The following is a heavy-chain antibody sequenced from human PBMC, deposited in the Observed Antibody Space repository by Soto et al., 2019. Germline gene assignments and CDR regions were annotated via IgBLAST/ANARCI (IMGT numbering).Heavy chain of an antibody. CDR1: DGSINSYF. CDR2: IHYSGSS. V-gene: IGHV4-59*01. J-gene: IGHJ3*02. D-gene: IGHD2-21*02. Sequence: SETLSLTCTVSDGSINSYFWSWIRQPPGKGLEWIGYIHYSGSSNYNPSLKSRVTMSVDSSKNQFSLELSSLTAADTAVYYCARLQYTVVTPIDMWGQGTMVT. CDR3: ARLQYTVVTPIDM.